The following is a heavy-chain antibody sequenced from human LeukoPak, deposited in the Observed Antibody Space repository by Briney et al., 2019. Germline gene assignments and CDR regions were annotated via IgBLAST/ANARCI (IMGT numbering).Heavy chain of an antibody. CDR1: GGSISSGGYS. J-gene: IGHJ6*02. CDR3: ARGLRYQLPPLQDV. D-gene: IGHD2-2*01. V-gene: IGHV4-30-2*01. Sequence: PSETLSLTCAVSGGSISSGGYSWSWIRQPPGKGLEWIGYIYHSGSTYYNPSLKSRVTISVDRSKNQFSLKMSSVTAADTAVYYCARGLRYQLPPLQDVWGQGTTVTVSS. CDR2: IYHSGST.